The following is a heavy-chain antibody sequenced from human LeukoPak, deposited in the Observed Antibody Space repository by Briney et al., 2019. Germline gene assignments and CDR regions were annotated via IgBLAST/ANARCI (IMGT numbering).Heavy chain of an antibody. CDR2: IYSGGST. Sequence: PGGSLRLSCAASGFIVSTNYISWVRQARGKGLEWVSVIYSGGSTYYADSVKGRFTISRDSSKNTLYLQMNSLRAEDTAVYYCARGDYYDTSSYGGGWGQGTLVTVSS. J-gene: IGHJ4*02. CDR1: GFIVSTNY. D-gene: IGHD3-22*01. CDR3: ARGDYYDTSSYGGG. V-gene: IGHV3-66*01.